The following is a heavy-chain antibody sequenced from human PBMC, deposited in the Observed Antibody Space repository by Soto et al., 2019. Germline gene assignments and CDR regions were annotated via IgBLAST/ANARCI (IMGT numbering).Heavy chain of an antibody. D-gene: IGHD3-10*01. V-gene: IGHV3-30*18. CDR2: ISYDGSNK. CDR3: AKVATMVRGRDAFDI. Sequence: GGSLRLSCAASGFTFSSYGMHWVRQAPGKGLEWVAVISYDGSNKYYADSVKGRFTISRDNSKNTLYLQMNSLRAEDTAVYYCAKVATMVRGRDAFDIWGQGTMVTVSS. J-gene: IGHJ3*02. CDR1: GFTFSSYG.